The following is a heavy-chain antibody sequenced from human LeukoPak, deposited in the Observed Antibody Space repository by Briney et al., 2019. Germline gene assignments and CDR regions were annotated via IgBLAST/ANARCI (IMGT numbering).Heavy chain of an antibody. D-gene: IGHD6-6*01. V-gene: IGHV4-31*03. CDR3: ARGERGSSSTNRFDP. J-gene: IGHJ5*02. CDR2: IYYSGST. CDR1: GGSISSGGYY. Sequence: SETLSLTCTVSGGSISSGGYYWSWIRQHPGKGLEWIGYIYYSGSTYYNPSLKSRVTISVDTSKNQFSLKLSSVTAADTAVYYCARGERGSSSTNRFDPWGQGTLVAVSS.